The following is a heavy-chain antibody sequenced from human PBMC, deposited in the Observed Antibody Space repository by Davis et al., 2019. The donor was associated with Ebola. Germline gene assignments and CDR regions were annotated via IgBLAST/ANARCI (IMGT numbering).Heavy chain of an antibody. Sequence: ASVKVSCKVSGYTLTELSMHWVRQAPGKGLEWMGGFDPEDGETIYAQKLQGRVTMTTDTSTSTAYMELRSLRSDDTAVYYCARRDSSGWYIRFDYWGQGTLVTVSS. V-gene: IGHV1-24*01. CDR2: FDPEDGET. CDR3: ARRDSSGWYIRFDY. J-gene: IGHJ4*02. CDR1: GYTLTELS. D-gene: IGHD6-19*01.